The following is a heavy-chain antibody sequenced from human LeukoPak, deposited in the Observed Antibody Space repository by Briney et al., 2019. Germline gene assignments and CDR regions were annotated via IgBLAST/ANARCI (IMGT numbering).Heavy chain of an antibody. Sequence: SETLSLTCTVSGGSISSYYWSWIRQPPGKGLEWIGYISHSGSTNYNPSLKSRVTISVDTSKKQFSLRVNSVTAADTAMYYCARLATAGYLNYWGQGTLVAVSS. D-gene: IGHD6-19*01. CDR2: ISHSGST. CDR3: ARLATAGYLNY. CDR1: GGSISSYY. J-gene: IGHJ4*02. V-gene: IGHV4-59*08.